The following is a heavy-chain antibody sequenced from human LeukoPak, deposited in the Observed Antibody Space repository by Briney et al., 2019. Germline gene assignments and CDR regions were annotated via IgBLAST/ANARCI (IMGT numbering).Heavy chain of an antibody. V-gene: IGHV4-59*01. CDR2: IYYSGST. D-gene: IGHD1-26*01. Sequence: SETLSLTCTVSGGSISSYYWSWIRQPPGKGLEWIGYIYYSGSTNYNPSLKSRVTISVDTSKNQFSLKLSSVTAADTAVYYCARVLGGATYFDYWGQGTLVTVSS. CDR3: ARVLGGATYFDY. J-gene: IGHJ4*02. CDR1: GGSISSYY.